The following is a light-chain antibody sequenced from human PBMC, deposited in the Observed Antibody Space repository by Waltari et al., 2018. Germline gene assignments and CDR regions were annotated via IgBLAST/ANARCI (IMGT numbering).Light chain of an antibody. CDR3: QHHSTWPPT. V-gene: IGKV3D-15*01. Sequence: EIVMPQSPAPLSVSPGERATPACRASQNIRNSLAWYLQKPGQAPRPLISLASTRATGIPARFSGSGSGTQFSLTISSLQHEDFAIYYCQHHSTWPPTFGPGTRV. CDR2: LAS. CDR1: QNIRNS. J-gene: IGKJ1*01.